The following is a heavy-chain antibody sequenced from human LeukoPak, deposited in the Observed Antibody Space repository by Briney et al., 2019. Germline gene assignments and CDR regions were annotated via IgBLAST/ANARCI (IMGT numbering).Heavy chain of an antibody. Sequence: ASVKVSCKASGYTXTSYGISWVRQAPGQGLEWMGWISAYNGNTNYAQKLQGRVTMTTDTSTSTAYMELRSLRSDDTAVYYCASGYSYGYGEYYYYYGMDVWSQGTTVTVSS. CDR3: ASGYSYGYGEYYYYYGMDV. D-gene: IGHD5-18*01. CDR1: GYTXTSYG. J-gene: IGHJ6*02. V-gene: IGHV1-18*01. CDR2: ISAYNGNT.